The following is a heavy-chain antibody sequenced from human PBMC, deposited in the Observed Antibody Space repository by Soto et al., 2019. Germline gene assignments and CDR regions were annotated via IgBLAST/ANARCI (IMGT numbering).Heavy chain of an antibody. CDR2: IYNNRSF. CDR3: ARVPLDYSNSHYFDF. Sequence: PSETLSLTYTVSGGSVSCCSFYWSWIRQPPGKGLEWVGFIYNNRSFNYNPSLKSRVTISVATSKHQFSLKLSSVTAADTTVYYCARVPLDYSNSHYFDFWGQGALVTVSS. CDR1: GGSVSCCSFY. D-gene: IGHD6-6*01. V-gene: IGHV4-61*01. J-gene: IGHJ4*02.